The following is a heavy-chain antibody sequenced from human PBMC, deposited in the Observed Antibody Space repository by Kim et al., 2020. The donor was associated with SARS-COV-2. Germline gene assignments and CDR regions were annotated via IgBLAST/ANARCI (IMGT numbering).Heavy chain of an antibody. D-gene: IGHD3-22*01. CDR1: GFTFSSYS. CDR3: ARDERENYYYYDSSGYYYSYYYYGRDV. Sequence: GGSLRLSCAASGFTFSSYSMNWVRQAPGKGLEWVSSISSSSSYIYYADSVKGRFTISRDNAKNSLYLQMNSLRAEDTAVYYCARDERENYYYYDSSGYYYSYYYYGRDVWGQGTTVTVPS. V-gene: IGHV3-21*01. CDR2: ISSSSSYI. J-gene: IGHJ6*02.